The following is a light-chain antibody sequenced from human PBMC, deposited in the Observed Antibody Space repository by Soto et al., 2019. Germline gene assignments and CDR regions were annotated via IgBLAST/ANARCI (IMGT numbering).Light chain of an antibody. CDR2: DSS. CDR1: QSGGRY. J-gene: IGKJ2*01. Sequence: EMVLTQSPATLSLSPGDRATLSCRASQSGGRYLAWYQQRPGQAPRLLIYDSSNRITGIPASFSGNGSGRDFPLTISSVEPEDFSVYYCQCQSGWPAYTFGQGTTLEI. V-gene: IGKV3-11*02. CDR3: QCQSGWPAYT.